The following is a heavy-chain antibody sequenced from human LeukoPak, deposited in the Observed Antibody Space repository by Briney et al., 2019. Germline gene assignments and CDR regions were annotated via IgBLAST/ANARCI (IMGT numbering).Heavy chain of an antibody. CDR1: GFTFDDYA. Sequence: GGSLRLSCAASGFTFDDYAMHWVRQAPGKGLEWVSGISWNSGSIGYADSVKGRFTISRDNAKNSLYLQMNSLRAKDMALYYCARRLSYYDSSGHFDYWGQGTLVTVSS. J-gene: IGHJ4*02. CDR2: ISWNSGSI. CDR3: ARRLSYYDSSGHFDY. V-gene: IGHV3-9*03. D-gene: IGHD3-22*01.